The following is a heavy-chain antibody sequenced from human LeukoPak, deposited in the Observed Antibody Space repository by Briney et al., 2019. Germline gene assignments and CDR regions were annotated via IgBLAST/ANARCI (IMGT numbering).Heavy chain of an antibody. J-gene: IGHJ4*02. CDR2: ISHDESEG. CDR3: ARDRGYSTFDF. CDR1: GFTFSSYW. V-gene: IGHV3-7*04. Sequence: GGSLRLSCAASGFTFSSYWMSWVRQAPGKGLEWVANISHDESEGNYADSVKGRFTISRDNAKRSLYLQMNSLRAEDTAMYYCARDRGYSTFDFWGQGTLVTVSS. D-gene: IGHD4-11*01.